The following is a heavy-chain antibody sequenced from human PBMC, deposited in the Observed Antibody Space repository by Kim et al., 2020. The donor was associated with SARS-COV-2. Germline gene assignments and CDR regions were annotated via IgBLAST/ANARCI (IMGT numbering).Heavy chain of an antibody. J-gene: IGHJ4*02. CDR2: ISGSGGST. V-gene: IGHV3-23*01. CDR3: AKDLGDCGGDCRPGDY. D-gene: IGHD2-21*02. CDR1: GFTFSSYA. Sequence: GGSLRLSCAASGFTFSSYAMSWVRQAPGKGLEWVSAISGSGGSTYYADSVKGRFTISRDNSKNTQYLQMNSLRAEDTAVYYCAKDLGDCGGDCRPGDYWGQGTLVTVSS.